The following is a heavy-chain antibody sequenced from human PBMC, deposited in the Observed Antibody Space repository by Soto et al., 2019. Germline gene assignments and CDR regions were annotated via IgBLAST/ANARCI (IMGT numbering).Heavy chain of an antibody. CDR2: ISPRSDDI. D-gene: IGHD5-12*01. CDR3: ARPRGPRGYDFIDY. J-gene: IGHJ4*02. V-gene: IGHV3-21*01. CDR1: GFDLNYYS. Sequence: EVQLVESGGDLVRPGGSLRLSCAASGFDLNYYSMNWVRQAPAKGLEWVSSISPRSDDIYYADSVKGRFTISRDNAKNSVYLQMNSLRDEDTAVYYCARPRGPRGYDFIDYWGQGTLVIVSS.